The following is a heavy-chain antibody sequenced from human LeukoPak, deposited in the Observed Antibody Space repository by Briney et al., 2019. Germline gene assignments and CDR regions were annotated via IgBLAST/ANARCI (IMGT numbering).Heavy chain of an antibody. CDR2: IRYDGSNK. Sequence: GGSLRLSCAASGFTFSSYGMHWVRQAPGKGLEWVAFIRYDGSNKYYADSVKGRFTISRDNSKNTLYLQMNSLRAEDTAVYYCAKDPGYSSSTGFDYWGQGTLVTVSS. J-gene: IGHJ4*02. D-gene: IGHD6-6*01. CDR1: GFTFSSYG. CDR3: AKDPGYSSSTGFDY. V-gene: IGHV3-30*02.